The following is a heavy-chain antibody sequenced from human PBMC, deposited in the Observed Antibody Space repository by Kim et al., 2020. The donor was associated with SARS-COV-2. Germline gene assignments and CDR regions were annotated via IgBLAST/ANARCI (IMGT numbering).Heavy chain of an antibody. Sequence: GGSLRLSCTASGFTFSDNWMSWVRQAPGKGLEWLAKIKEDGSDKYYLNSVEGRFTISRDNAKNSLYLQMNSLIAEDTALYFCTRDRAYSLDYWGQGTLVTV. D-gene: IGHD2-15*01. V-gene: IGHV3-7*01. CDR3: TRDRAYSLDY. CDR2: IKEDGSDK. CDR1: GFTFSDNW. J-gene: IGHJ4*02.